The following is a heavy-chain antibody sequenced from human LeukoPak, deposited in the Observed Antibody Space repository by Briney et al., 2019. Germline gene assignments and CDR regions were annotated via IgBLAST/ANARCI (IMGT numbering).Heavy chain of an antibody. Sequence: PLETLSLTCTVSGGSISSYYWSWIRQPAGKGLEWIGRIHASGSTDYNPSLKSRVTMSVDTSKNQFSLKVSSVTAADTAVYYCARGPPPDFDYWGQGTLVTVSS. J-gene: IGHJ4*02. CDR3: ARGPPPDFDY. CDR1: GGSISSYY. V-gene: IGHV4-4*07. CDR2: IHASGST.